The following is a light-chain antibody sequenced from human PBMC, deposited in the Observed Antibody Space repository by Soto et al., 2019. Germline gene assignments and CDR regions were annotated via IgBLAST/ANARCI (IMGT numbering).Light chain of an antibody. CDR1: SSNIGSNY. CDR3: AAWDDSLSGVV. J-gene: IGLJ2*01. Sequence: QSVLTQPPSASGTPGQRVTISCSGSSSNIGSNYVYWYQQLPGTAPKLLIYRNSQRPSGVPDRFSGSKSGTSASLAFSGLRSEDEADYYCAAWDDSLSGVVFGGGTKLTVL. CDR2: RNS. V-gene: IGLV1-47*01.